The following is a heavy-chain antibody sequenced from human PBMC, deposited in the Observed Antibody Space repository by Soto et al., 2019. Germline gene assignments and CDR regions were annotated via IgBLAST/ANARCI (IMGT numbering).Heavy chain of an antibody. J-gene: IGHJ4*02. CDR1: GFTFSSYS. Sequence: GSLRLSCAASGFTFSSYSMNWVRQAPGKGLEWVSSISSSSSYIYYADSVKGRFTISRDNAKNSLYLQMNSLRAEDTAVYYCARDQAGTFAADYWGQGTLVTVSS. D-gene: IGHD6-19*01. CDR2: ISSSSSYI. CDR3: ARDQAGTFAADY. V-gene: IGHV3-21*01.